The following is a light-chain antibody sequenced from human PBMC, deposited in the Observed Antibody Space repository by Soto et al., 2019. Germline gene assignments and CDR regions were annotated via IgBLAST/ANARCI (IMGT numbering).Light chain of an antibody. CDR1: QSVRSS. CDR2: DSS. Sequence: EIVITQSPATLSVSPGERATLSCRASQSVRSSVAWYQQKPGQAPRHLIYDSSSRATAVPARFSGSGSGTEFSLAISSLQSEDFAVYYCPQYYNWPPTWTFGQGTKVDIK. V-gene: IGKV3-15*01. CDR3: PQYYNWPPTWT. J-gene: IGKJ1*01.